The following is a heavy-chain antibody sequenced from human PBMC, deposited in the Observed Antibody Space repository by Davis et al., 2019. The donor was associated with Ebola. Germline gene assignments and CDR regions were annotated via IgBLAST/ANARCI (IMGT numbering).Heavy chain of an antibody. J-gene: IGHJ5*02. D-gene: IGHD6-6*01. Sequence: GESLKISCAASGFSFSSYWMSWVRQAPGKGLEWVANIKQDGSEKYYVDSVEGRFTISRDNAKNSLYLQMNSLRDEDTAVYYCARALIAALCWFDPWGQGTLVTVSS. V-gene: IGHV3-7*04. CDR1: GFSFSSYW. CDR2: IKQDGSEK. CDR3: ARALIAALCWFDP.